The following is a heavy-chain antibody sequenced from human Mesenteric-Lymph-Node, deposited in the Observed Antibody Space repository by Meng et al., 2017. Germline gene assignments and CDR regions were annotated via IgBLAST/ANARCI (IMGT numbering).Heavy chain of an antibody. J-gene: IGHJ4*02. CDR2: IRSKTNSYET. Sequence: GESLKISCEASGFTFSGSPMHWVRQASGKGLEWVGRIRSKTNSYETEYAASVKGRFTIYRDDSKNTAYLQMNSLKTEDTAIYYCTRYGNYQFDYWGQGTLVTVSS. CDR3: TRYGNYQFDY. D-gene: IGHD1-7*01. CDR1: GFTFSGSP. V-gene: IGHV3-73*01.